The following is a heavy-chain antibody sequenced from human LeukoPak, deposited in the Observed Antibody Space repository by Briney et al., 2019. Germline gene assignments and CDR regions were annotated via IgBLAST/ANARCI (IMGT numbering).Heavy chain of an antibody. J-gene: IGHJ5*02. D-gene: IGHD6-13*01. CDR3: ARDRRPSSWLGVGP. CDR2: ISTDGSST. Sequence: GGSLRLSCAASGFTFSTYWMYWVRQAPGKGLVYVSRISTDGSSTSYADSVKGRFTISRDNAENTLYLQMNSLRAEDTAVYYCARDRRPSSWLGVGPWGQGTLVTVSS. V-gene: IGHV3-74*01. CDR1: GFTFSTYW.